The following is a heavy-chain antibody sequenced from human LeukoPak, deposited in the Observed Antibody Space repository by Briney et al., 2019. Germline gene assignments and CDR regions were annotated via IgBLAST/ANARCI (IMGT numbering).Heavy chain of an antibody. V-gene: IGHV1-18*04. J-gene: IGHJ4*02. Sequence: GASVKVSCKASGYTFTGYYMHWVRQAPGQGLEWMGWIRAYNGNTNYAQKLQGRVTMTTDTSTSTAYMELRSLRSDDTAVYYCARSSSGLDYWGQGTLVTVSS. CDR2: IRAYNGNT. CDR1: GYTFTGYY. CDR3: ARSSSGLDY. D-gene: IGHD6-19*01.